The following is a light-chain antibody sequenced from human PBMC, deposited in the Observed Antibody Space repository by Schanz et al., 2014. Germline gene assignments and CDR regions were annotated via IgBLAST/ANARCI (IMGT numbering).Light chain of an antibody. J-gene: IGLJ3*02. V-gene: IGLV2-23*01. CDR3: CSYAGSNTVV. CDR1: ATDIGGTYL. Sequence: QSALTQPASVSASPGQSITISCTGTATDIGGTYLVSWYQQNPGEAPKLLILGDNHRPSGVSNRFSGSKSANTASLTISGLQAEDEADYYCCSYAGSNTVVFGGGTKLPVL. CDR2: GDN.